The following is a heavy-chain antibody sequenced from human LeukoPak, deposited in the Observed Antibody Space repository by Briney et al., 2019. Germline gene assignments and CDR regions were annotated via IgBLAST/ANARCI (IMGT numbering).Heavy chain of an antibody. Sequence: ASVKVSCKASGYIFTSYNIYWVRQAPGQGLEWMGIINPSGGSTNYAQKFQGRVTMTRDTSTSTVYMELSSLRSEDTAVYYCARFAVHRRITVAGQFGLDYWGQGTLVSVSS. D-gene: IGHD6-19*01. V-gene: IGHV1-46*01. CDR2: INPSGGST. CDR3: ARFAVHRRITVAGQFGLDY. J-gene: IGHJ4*02. CDR1: GYIFTSYN.